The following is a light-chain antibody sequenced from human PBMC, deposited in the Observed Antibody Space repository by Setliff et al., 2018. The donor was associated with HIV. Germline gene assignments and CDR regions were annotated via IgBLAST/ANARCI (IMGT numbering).Light chain of an antibody. J-gene: IGLJ1*01. CDR3: SSYTSSITLYV. V-gene: IGLV2-14*03. Sequence: ALTQPASVSESPGQSITISCTGTSSDIGVYKYVSWYQQHPGKAPKLIIYDVTNRPSGVSNRFSGSKSGNTASLTISGLQAEDEADYYCSSYTSSITLYVFGTGTKVTVL. CDR1: SSDIGVYKY. CDR2: DVT.